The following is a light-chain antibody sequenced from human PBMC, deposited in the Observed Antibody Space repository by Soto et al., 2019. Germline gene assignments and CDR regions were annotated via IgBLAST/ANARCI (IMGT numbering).Light chain of an antibody. J-gene: IGKJ5*01. CDR1: QGIGNY. Sequence: DIQMTQSPSSLSASVGDRVTITCRASQGIGNYLAWYQHKPGKVPTLLIYGASTLQSRVPSRFSGGGSGTEFTLTISGLQIEDLATYYCQVYNNGPPGFGQGTRLEIK. CDR2: GAS. CDR3: QVYNNGPPG. V-gene: IGKV1-27*01.